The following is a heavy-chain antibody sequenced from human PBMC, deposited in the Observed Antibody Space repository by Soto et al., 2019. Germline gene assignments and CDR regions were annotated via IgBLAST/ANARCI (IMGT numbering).Heavy chain of an antibody. Sequence: QVQLQESGPGLVKPSWTLSLTCAVSGGSISSSNWWSWVRQPPGKGLEWMGEIYPSGSTNYNPSLKSRVTISVDKSKNQFSLKLSSVTAADTAVYYCARAYYSSGYYYVTDGMDVWGQGTTVTVSS. D-gene: IGHD3-22*01. J-gene: IGHJ6*02. CDR2: IYPSGST. CDR1: GGSISSSNW. V-gene: IGHV4-4*02. CDR3: ARAYYSSGYYYVTDGMDV.